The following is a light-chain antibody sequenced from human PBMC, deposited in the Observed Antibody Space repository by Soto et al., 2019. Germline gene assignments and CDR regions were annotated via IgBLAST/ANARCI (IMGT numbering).Light chain of an antibody. Sequence: EIVLTQSPGTLSLSPGERATLSCRASQSVSSSFLAWYQQNPGQAPRLLIYGASSRATGIPDRFSGSGSGTDFTLTIRRLEPEDVAVYYCQQYGRSPLTFGGGTKVEIK. J-gene: IGKJ4*01. CDR2: GAS. CDR3: QQYGRSPLT. CDR1: QSVSSSF. V-gene: IGKV3-20*01.